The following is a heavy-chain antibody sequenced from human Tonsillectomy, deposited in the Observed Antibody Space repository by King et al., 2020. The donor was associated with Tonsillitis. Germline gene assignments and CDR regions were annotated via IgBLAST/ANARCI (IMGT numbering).Heavy chain of an antibody. D-gene: IGHD3-22*01. CDR1: GVSMRTTY. V-gene: IGHV4-4*07. CDR2: VYASGNT. J-gene: IGHJ4*02. Sequence: QLQESGPGLVKSSETLSLTCSVSGVSMRTTYWSWIRRPAGKGLEWIGRVYASGNTYSTPSLTSRISLSIDTSKNQFSLRLSSVTAADTAVYYCARDRGDYYDSATYDPLYFDSWGQGILVTVSS. CDR3: ARDRGDYYDSATYDPLYFDS.